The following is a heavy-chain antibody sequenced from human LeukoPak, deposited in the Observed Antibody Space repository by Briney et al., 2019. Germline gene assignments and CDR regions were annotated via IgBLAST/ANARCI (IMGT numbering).Heavy chain of an antibody. V-gene: IGHV3-23*01. J-gene: IGHJ4*02. CDR3: AKDRTGSSWYYFDY. CDR1: GFTFSSYG. CDR2: IRGSGGTT. D-gene: IGHD6-13*01. Sequence: GGSLRLSCAASGFTFSSYGMSWVRQSPGKRLELVSGIRGSGGTTNYADSVKGRFTISRDNSKNTLYLQMNNLKAEDTAIYYCAKDRTGSSWYYFDYWGQGTLVTVSS.